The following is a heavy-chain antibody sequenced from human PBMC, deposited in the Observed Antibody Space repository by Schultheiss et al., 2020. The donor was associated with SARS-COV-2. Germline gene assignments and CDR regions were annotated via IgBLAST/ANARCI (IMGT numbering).Heavy chain of an antibody. CDR1: GGSISSYY. CDR2: IYYSGST. J-gene: IGHJ4*02. V-gene: IGHV4-59*05. Sequence: SETLSLTCTVSGGSISSYYWSWIRQPPGKGLEWIGSIYYSGSTYYNPSLKSRVTISVDTSKNQFSLKLTSVTAADTAVYYCAKDRLGQQLDYYFDYWGQGTLVTVSS. CDR3: AKDRLGQQLDYYFDY. D-gene: IGHD6-13*01.